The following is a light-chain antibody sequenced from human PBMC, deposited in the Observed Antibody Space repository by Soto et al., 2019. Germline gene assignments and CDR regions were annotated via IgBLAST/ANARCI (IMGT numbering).Light chain of an antibody. CDR1: SGSVSTNYY. Sequence: QTVVTQEPSFSVSPGGTVTLTCGLSSGSVSTNYYPSWYQQTPGQGPRTLIYSTNIHSSGVPDRFSGSILGNKAALTITGAQADDESGYFCVLYMGSGIPPVFGGGTKVTVL. J-gene: IGLJ3*02. V-gene: IGLV8-61*01. CDR2: STN. CDR3: VLYMGSGIPPV.